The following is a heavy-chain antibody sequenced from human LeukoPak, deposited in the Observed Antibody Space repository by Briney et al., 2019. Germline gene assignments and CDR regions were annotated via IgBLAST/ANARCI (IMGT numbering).Heavy chain of an antibody. D-gene: IGHD3-22*01. V-gene: IGHV3-7*01. CDR2: IKQDGSEK. CDR1: GFTFSSYW. J-gene: IGHJ4*02. Sequence: QPGGSLRLSCAASGFTFSSYWMSWVRQAPGKGLEWVANIKQDGSEKYYVDSVKGRFTISRDNAKNSLYLQMNSLRAEDTAVYYCARVYYDISGPFDYWGQGTLVTVSS. CDR3: ARVYYDISGPFDY.